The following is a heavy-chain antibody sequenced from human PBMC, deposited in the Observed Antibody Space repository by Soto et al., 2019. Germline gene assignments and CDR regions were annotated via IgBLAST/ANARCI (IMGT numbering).Heavy chain of an antibody. D-gene: IGHD4-17*01. CDR2: ISTSSIEI. CDR1: GFTFIGYN. V-gene: IGHV3-21*06. CDR3: ATIGDHDGFDV. J-gene: IGHJ3*01. Sequence: EVQLVESGGGLVMPEESLRLSCAASGFTFIGYNMKWVRQAPWKGLEWVASISTSSIEIFYSDLVRGRFTIFRDNARNSLYLQMNSLRAEDTAVYYCATIGDHDGFDVWGQGTTVTVSS.